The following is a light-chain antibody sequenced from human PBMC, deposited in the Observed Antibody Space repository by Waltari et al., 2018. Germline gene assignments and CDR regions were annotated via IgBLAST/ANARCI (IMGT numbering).Light chain of an antibody. CDR2: LGS. J-gene: IGKJ2*01. Sequence: DFWVTPFPLSLPVTPGTPASISFRSSQSLLHSNGYNYLDWYLQKPGQSPQLLIYLGSNRASGVPDRFSGSGSGTDFTLKISRVEAEDVGVYYCMQALQTPNTFGQGTKLEIK. CDR3: MQALQTPNT. CDR1: QSLLHSNGYNY. V-gene: IGKV2-28*01.